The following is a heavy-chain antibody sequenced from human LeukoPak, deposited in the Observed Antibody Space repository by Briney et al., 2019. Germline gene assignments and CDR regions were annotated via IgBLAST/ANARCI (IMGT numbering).Heavy chain of an antibody. Sequence: GGSLRLSCAASRFTFSNYWMHWVRQAPGKGLVWVSRINSDGSSISYADSVKGRFTISRDNAKNTLYLQMNSLRAEDTSVYYCARRAAALGAFDYWGQGTLVTVSS. CDR3: ARRAAALGAFDY. CDR2: INSDGSSI. J-gene: IGHJ4*02. CDR1: RFTFSNYW. D-gene: IGHD6-13*01. V-gene: IGHV3-74*01.